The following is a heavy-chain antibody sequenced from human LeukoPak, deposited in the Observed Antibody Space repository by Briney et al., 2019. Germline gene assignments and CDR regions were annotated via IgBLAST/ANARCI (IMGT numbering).Heavy chain of an antibody. CDR3: VREKSGGPYDY. D-gene: IGHD3-16*01. V-gene: IGHV1-46*01. CDR1: GYTFTAYY. CDR2: IRPGDTRT. J-gene: IGHJ4*02. Sequence: ASVKVSCKASGYTFTAYYIQWVRQAPAQGLEWMGTIRPGDTRTTYAQKFQGRVTMTWDMSTTTGCMELSSLRSEDTAVYYCVREKSGGPYDYWGQGTLVTVSS.